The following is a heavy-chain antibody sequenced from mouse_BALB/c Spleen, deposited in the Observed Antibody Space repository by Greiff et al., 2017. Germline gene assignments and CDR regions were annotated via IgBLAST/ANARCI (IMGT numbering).Heavy chain of an antibody. Sequence: QVQLQQPGAELVRPGASVKLSCKASGYTFTSYWINWVKQRPGQGLEWIGNIYPSDSYTNYNQKFKDKATLTVDKSSSTAYMQLSSPTSEGSAVYYCTRIYYGNYFDYWGQGTTLTVSS. CDR3: TRIYYGNYFDY. CDR1: GYTFTSYW. J-gene: IGHJ2*01. V-gene: IGHV1-69*02. CDR2: IYPSDSYT. D-gene: IGHD2-1*01.